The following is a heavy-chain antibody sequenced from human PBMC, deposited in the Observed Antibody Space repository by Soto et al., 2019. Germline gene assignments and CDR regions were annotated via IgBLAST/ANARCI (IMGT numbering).Heavy chain of an antibody. J-gene: IGHJ1*01. CDR2: ISAYNGKT. CDR1: GYTFSNYG. V-gene: IGHV1-18*04. D-gene: IGHD2-21*02. Sequence: QVQLVQSGAEVKKPGASVKVSCKASGYTFSNYGISWVRQAPGQGLEWMGWISAYNGKTYDAERLQGRVNMTTDTSSSTAYMELRSLRSDDTAVYYCAREANCVSDCYSPAEYSQHWGQGTLVTVSS. CDR3: AREANCVSDCYSPAEYSQH.